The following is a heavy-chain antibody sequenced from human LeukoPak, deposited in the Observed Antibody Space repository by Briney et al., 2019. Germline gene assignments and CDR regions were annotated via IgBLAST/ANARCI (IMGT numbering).Heavy chain of an antibody. D-gene: IGHD6-13*01. CDR2: IYYSGST. Sequence: PSQTLSLTCAVSGGSISSGGYSWSWIRQPPGKGLEWIGYIYYSGSTNYNPSLKSRVTISVDTSKNQFSLKLSSVTAADTAVYYCARGQQQLVPLGYWGQGTLVTVSS. J-gene: IGHJ4*02. CDR1: GGSISSGGYS. V-gene: IGHV4-61*08. CDR3: ARGQQQLVPLGY.